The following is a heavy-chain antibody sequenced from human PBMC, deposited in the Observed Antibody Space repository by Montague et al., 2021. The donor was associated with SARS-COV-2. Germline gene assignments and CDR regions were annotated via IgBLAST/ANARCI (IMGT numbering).Heavy chain of an antibody. Sequence: CPISGDSVSSNRAAWNWIGQSPSRGLEWLGRTYYRSKWYNDYAVSVKSRITINPDTSKNQFSLQLNSVTPEDTAVYYCARGGWGAPGTGRLFDYWGQGTLVTVSS. D-gene: IGHD3-10*01. J-gene: IGHJ4*02. V-gene: IGHV6-1*01. CDR2: TYYRSKWYN. CDR3: ARGGWGAPGTGRLFDY. CDR1: GDSVSSNRAA.